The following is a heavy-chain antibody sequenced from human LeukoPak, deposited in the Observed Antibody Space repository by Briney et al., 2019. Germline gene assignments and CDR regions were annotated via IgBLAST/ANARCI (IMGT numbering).Heavy chain of an antibody. CDR1: GGSFSGYY. Sequence: SETLSLTCAVHGGSFSGYYWSWIRQPPGKGLEWIGEINHSGSTNYNPSLKSRVTISVDTSKNQFSLKLSSVTAADTAVYYCASWRGDWNSAFGYYYYYMDVWGKGTTVTVSS. CDR3: ASWRGDWNSAFGYYYYYMDV. V-gene: IGHV4-34*01. D-gene: IGHD1-7*01. CDR2: INHSGST. J-gene: IGHJ6*03.